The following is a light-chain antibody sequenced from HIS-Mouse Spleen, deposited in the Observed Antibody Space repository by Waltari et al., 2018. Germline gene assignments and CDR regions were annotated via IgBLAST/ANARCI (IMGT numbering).Light chain of an antibody. CDR1: QSLVPRDGNTS. J-gene: IGKJ2*01. V-gene: IGKV2-24*01. Sequence: DIVMTQTPLPSPVTLGQPAAISGRSSQSLVPRDGNTSLSWLQQRPGPSPRLLIYKISDRFSGVPDRFSGSGAGTDFKLKISRVEAEDVGVYYCMQATQFPPYTFGQGTKLEIK. CDR2: KIS. CDR3: MQATQFPPYT.